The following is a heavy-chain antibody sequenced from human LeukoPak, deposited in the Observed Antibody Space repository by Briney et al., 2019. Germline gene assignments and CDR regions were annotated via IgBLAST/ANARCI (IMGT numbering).Heavy chain of an antibody. D-gene: IGHD6-13*01. Sequence: SVKVSCKASGGTFSSYAISWVRQAPGQGLEWMGGIIPIFGTANYAQKFQGRVTITTDESTSTAYMELSSLRSEDTAVYYCARDFSGVSSSPGYYFDYWGQGTLVTVSS. CDR3: ARDFSGVSSSPGYYFDY. V-gene: IGHV1-69*05. CDR2: IIPIFGTA. J-gene: IGHJ4*02. CDR1: GGTFSSYA.